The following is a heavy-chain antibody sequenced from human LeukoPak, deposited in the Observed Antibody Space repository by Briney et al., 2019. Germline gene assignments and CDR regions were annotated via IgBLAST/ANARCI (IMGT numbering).Heavy chain of an antibody. V-gene: IGHV3-53*01. CDR2: IYSGGST. D-gene: IGHD3-10*01. CDR1: GFTVSSNY. CDR3: ASDITMVRGVIITA. Sequence: GGSLRLSCAASGFTVSSNYMSWVRQAPGKGLEWVSVIYSGGSTYYADSVKGRFTISRDNSKNTLYLQMNSLRAEDTAVYYCASDITMVRGVIITAWGQGTLVTVSS. J-gene: IGHJ5*02.